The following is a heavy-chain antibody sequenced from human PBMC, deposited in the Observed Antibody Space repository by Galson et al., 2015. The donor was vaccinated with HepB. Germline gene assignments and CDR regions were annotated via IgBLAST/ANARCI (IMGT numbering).Heavy chain of an antibody. Sequence: QSGAEVKKPGESLKISCKGSGYSFTSYWIGWVRQMPGKGLEWMGIIYPGDSDTRYSPSFQGQVTISADKSISTAYLQWSSLKASDTAMYYCARHITETRGGDCYSVFCGMDVWGQGTTVTVSS. D-gene: IGHD2-21*02. CDR1: GYSFTSYW. CDR2: IYPGDSDT. J-gene: IGHJ6*02. V-gene: IGHV5-51*01. CDR3: ARHITETRGGDCYSVFCGMDV.